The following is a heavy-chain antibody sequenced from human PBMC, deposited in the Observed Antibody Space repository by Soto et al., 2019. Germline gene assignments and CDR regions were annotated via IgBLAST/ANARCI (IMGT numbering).Heavy chain of an antibody. V-gene: IGHV3-23*01. J-gene: IGHJ3*01. CDR3: VREGRGSFDF. Sequence: PGGSLRLSCAASGFIFTNYAMNWVRQAPGKGLEWVSVIGGRGNSAYYADSVQGRFTISRDNSKNTPSLQMSSLTADDTAIYYCVREGRGSFDFWGRGTMVTVS. CDR1: GFIFTNYA. CDR2: IGGRGNSA. D-gene: IGHD5-12*01.